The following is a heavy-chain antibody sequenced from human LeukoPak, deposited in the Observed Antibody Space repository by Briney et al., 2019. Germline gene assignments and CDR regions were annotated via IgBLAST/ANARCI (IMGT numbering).Heavy chain of an antibody. CDR3: ARGWFGEFYFDY. Sequence: ASVKVSCKASGYTFTGYYMHWVRQAPGQGLEWMGWINPNSGGTNYAQKFRGRVTMTRDTSISTAYMELSRLRSDDTAVYYCARGWFGEFYFDYWGQGTLVTVSS. D-gene: IGHD3-10*01. CDR2: INPNSGGT. CDR1: GYTFTGYY. V-gene: IGHV1-2*02. J-gene: IGHJ4*02.